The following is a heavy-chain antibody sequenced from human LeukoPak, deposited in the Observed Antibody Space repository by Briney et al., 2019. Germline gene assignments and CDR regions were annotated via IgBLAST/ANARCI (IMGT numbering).Heavy chain of an antibody. J-gene: IGHJ1*01. CDR3: ARDGSSWQKRGYFQH. Sequence: SVKVSCKASGGTFSSYAISWVRQAPGQGLEWMGGIIPIFGTANYAQKFQGRVTITADESTSTAYMELSSLRSEDTAVYYCARDGSSWQKRGYFQHWGQGTLVTVSS. CDR1: GGTFSSYA. V-gene: IGHV1-69*13. D-gene: IGHD6-13*01. CDR2: IIPIFGTA.